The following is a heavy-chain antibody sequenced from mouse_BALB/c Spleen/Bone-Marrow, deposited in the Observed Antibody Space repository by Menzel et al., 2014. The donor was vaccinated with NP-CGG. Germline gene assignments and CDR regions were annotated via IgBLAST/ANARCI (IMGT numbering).Heavy chain of an antibody. CDR1: GFTFNSNT. J-gene: IGHJ4*01. Sequence: EVKLVESGGGLVQPGGSLKLSCAASGFTFNSNTMSWVRQTPEKRLEWVAYITNGGGATYYLDTVKGRFTISRDSAKTTLYLQMSSLKSEDTAMYYCSRPRYPFYAMDSWGQGTSVTVSS. D-gene: IGHD2-14*01. CDR2: ITNGGGAT. V-gene: IGHV5-12-2*01. CDR3: SRPRYPFYAMDS.